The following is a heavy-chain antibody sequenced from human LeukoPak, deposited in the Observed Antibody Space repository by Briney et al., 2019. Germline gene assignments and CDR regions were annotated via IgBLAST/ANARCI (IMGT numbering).Heavy chain of an antibody. CDR3: AKVGDMVRGVLDY. Sequence: PAGGSLRLSCAASGFTFSSYAMSWVRQAPGKGLEWVSAISGSGGSTYYADSVKGRFTISRDNSKNTLYLQMNSLRAEDTAVYYCAKVGDMVRGVLDYWGQGTPVTVSS. CDR1: GFTFSSYA. J-gene: IGHJ4*02. D-gene: IGHD3-10*01. V-gene: IGHV3-23*01. CDR2: ISGSGGST.